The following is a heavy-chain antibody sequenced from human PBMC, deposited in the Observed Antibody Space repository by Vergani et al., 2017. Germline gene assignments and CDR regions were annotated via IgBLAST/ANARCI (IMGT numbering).Heavy chain of an antibody. D-gene: IGHD5-12*01. CDR1: GFTFDDYA. Sequence: EVQLVESGGGLVQPGRSLRLSCAASGFTFDDYAMHWVRQAPGKGLEWVSGISWNSGSIGYADSVKGRFTISRDNAKNSLYLQMNSLRAEDTALYYWAKDHATFSRYYYYGMDVWGQGTTFTISS. CDR2: ISWNSGSI. J-gene: IGHJ6*02. CDR3: AKDHATFSRYYYYGMDV. V-gene: IGHV3-9*01.